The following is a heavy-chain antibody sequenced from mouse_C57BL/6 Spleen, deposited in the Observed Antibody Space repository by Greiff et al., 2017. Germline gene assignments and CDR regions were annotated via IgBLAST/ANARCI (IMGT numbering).Heavy chain of an antibody. CDR1: GFTFSDAW. CDR3: TTGIPRFAY. D-gene: IGHD1-1*01. CDR2: IRNKANNHAT. V-gene: IGHV6-6*01. Sequence: DVKLQESGGGLVQPGGSMKLSCAASGFTFSDAWMDWVRQSPEKGLEWVAEIRNKANNHATYYAESVKGRFTISRDDSKSSVYLQMNSLRAEDTGIYYCTTGIPRFAYWGQGTLVTVSA. J-gene: IGHJ3*01.